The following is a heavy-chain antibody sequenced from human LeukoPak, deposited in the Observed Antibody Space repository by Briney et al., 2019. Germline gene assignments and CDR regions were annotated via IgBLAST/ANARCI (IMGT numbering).Heavy chain of an antibody. CDR2: INPNSGGT. Sequence: ASVKVSCKASGYTFTGYYMHWVRQAPGQGLEWMGWINPNSGGTNYAQKFQGGVTMTRDTSISTAYMELSRLRSDDTAVYYCARSLNPYDFWSGYWGQGTLVTVSS. J-gene: IGHJ4*02. CDR3: ARSLNPYDFWSGY. CDR1: GYTFTGYY. D-gene: IGHD3-3*01. V-gene: IGHV1-2*02.